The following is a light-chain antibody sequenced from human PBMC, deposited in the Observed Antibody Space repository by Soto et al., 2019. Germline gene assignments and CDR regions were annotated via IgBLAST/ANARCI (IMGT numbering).Light chain of an antibody. CDR2: GAS. V-gene: IGKV3-20*01. Sequence: ETVLTQSPGTLSLSPGERGTLSCRASQSVSSSYLAWYQQKPGQAPRLLIYGASSRATGIPDRFSGSGSGTDFTLTISRLEPEDFAMYYCQQYGNSPFTVGPGTKVDIK. J-gene: IGKJ3*01. CDR3: QQYGNSPFT. CDR1: QSVSSSY.